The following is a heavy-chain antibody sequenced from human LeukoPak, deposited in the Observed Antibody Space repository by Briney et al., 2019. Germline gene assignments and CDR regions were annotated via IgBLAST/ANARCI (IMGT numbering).Heavy chain of an antibody. CDR1: GGSISSSNYY. V-gene: IGHV4-39*02. CDR2: IYYSGNT. J-gene: IGHJ4*02. Sequence: PSETLSLTCTVSGGSISSSNYYWGWIRQPPGKGLEWIGSIYYSGNTYYNPSLKSRVTISVDTSKNHFSLRLSSVTAADTAVYYCARRARGTYLYYFDYWGQGTLVSVSS. CDR3: ARRARGTYLYYFDY. D-gene: IGHD1-26*01.